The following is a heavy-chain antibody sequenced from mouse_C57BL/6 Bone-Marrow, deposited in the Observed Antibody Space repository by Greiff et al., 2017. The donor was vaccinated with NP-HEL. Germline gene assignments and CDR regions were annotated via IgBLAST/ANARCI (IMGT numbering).Heavy chain of an antibody. D-gene: IGHD4-1*01. J-gene: IGHJ3*01. CDR3: ALGPWFAY. V-gene: IGHV1-69*01. Sequence: QVQLQQPGAELVMPGASVKLSCKASGYTFTSYWIHWVKQRPGQGLEWIGEIDPSDSYTNYNQKFKGKSTLTVDKSSSTAYMQLSSLTSEDSAVYYCALGPWFAYWGQGTLVTVSA. CDR2: IDPSDSYT. CDR1: GYTFTSYW.